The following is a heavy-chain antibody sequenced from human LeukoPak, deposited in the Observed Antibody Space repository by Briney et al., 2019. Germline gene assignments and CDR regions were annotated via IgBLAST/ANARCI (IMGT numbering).Heavy chain of an antibody. J-gene: IGHJ4*02. V-gene: IGHV3-23*01. CDR1: GFTFSSSA. CDR2: ISNNGGYT. D-gene: IGHD2-15*01. Sequence: EGSLRLSCAASGFTFSSSAMSWVRQAPGKGLEWVSAISNNGGYTYYADSVQGRFTISRDNSKSTLCLQMTSLRAADTPVYYCAKQLGYCSDGSCYLPYWGQGTLVTVSS. CDR3: AKQLGYCSDGSCYLPY.